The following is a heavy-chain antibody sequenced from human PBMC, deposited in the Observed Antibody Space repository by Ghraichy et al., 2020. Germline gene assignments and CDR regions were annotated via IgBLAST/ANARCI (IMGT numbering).Heavy chain of an antibody. D-gene: IGHD3-22*01. J-gene: IGHJ4*02. V-gene: IGHV3-53*01. CDR3: AREIYYNSRGFSTI. CDR1: GFIVSSNY. Sequence: GESLNISCAASGFIVSSNYMSWVHQAPGKGLEWVSVIYSGGSTEYADSVKGRFSISRDNSKNTVYLQMNSLRAEDTAVYYCAREIYYNSRGFSTIWGQGTLVTVSS. CDR2: IYSGGST.